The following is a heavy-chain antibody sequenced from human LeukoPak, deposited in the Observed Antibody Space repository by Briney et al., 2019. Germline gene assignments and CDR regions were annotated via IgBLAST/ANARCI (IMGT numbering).Heavy chain of an antibody. V-gene: IGHV4-30-4*01. J-gene: IGHJ3*02. CDR3: ARWRSYYDRDAFDI. D-gene: IGHD3-22*01. CDR1: GGSISSGDYY. CDR2: IHFTGST. Sequence: PSETLTLTCTVSGGSISSGDYYWRWIRQPPGTGLEWIAYIHFTGSTYYNPSLKSRLTISIDTSKNQFSLKLSSVTAADTAVYYCARWRSYYDRDAFDIWGQGTMVTVSS.